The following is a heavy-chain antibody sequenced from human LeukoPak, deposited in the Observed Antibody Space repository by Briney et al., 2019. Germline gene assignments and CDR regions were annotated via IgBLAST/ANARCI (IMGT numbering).Heavy chain of an antibody. CDR1: GYTFTSYY. D-gene: IGHD6-6*01. CDR3: ARESPPRSSSSCWFDP. J-gene: IGHJ5*02. CDR2: INPSGGST. Sequence: GASVKVSCKASGYTFTSYYMHWVRQAPGQGLEWMGIINPSGGSTSYAQKFQGRVTMTRDMSTSTVYMELSSLRSEDTAVYYCARESPPRSSSSCWFDPWGQGTLVTVSS. V-gene: IGHV1-46*01.